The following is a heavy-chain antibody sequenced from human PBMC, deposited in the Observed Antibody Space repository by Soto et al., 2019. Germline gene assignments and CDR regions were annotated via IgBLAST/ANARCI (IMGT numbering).Heavy chain of an antibody. V-gene: IGHV1-8*01. Sequence: ASVKVSCTASGYTFTSYDINWVRQATGQGLEWMGWMNPNSGNTGYAQKFQGRVTMTRNTSISTAYMELSSLRSEDTAVYYCARELAAAVPFYYYYYMDVWGKGTTVTVSS. CDR1: GYTFTSYD. CDR2: MNPNSGNT. CDR3: ARELAAAVPFYYYYYMDV. J-gene: IGHJ6*03. D-gene: IGHD6-13*01.